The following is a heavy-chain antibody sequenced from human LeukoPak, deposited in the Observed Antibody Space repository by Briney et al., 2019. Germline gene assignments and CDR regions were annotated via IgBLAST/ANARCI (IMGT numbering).Heavy chain of an antibody. CDR2: MNPNSGNT. D-gene: IGHD3-16*01. J-gene: IGHJ3*02. Sequence: GASVKVSCKASGYTFTSYDINWVRQATGQGLEWMGWMNPNSGNTGYAQKFQGRVTMTRNTSISTAYMELSSLRSEDTAVYYCARATSYDYVWGSYFPAFDIWGQGTMVTVSS. CDR3: ARATSYDYVWGSYFPAFDI. V-gene: IGHV1-8*01. CDR1: GYTFTSYD.